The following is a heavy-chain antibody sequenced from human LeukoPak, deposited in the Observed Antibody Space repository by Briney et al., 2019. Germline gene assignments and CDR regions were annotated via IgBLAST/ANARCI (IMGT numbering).Heavy chain of an antibody. V-gene: IGHV3-74*01. CDR2: INSDGSST. CDR1: GFTFSSYA. D-gene: IGHD3-3*01. CDR3: ARAYYDFWSGYYGEPYYFDY. Sequence: GGSLRLSCSASGFTFSSYAMHWVRQAPGKGLVWVSRINSDGSSTSYADSVKGRFTISRDNAKNTLYLQMNSLRAEDTAVYYCARAYYDFWSGYYGEPYYFDYWGQGTLVTVSS. J-gene: IGHJ4*02.